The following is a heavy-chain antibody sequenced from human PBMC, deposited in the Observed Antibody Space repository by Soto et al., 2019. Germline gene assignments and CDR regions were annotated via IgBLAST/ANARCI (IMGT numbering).Heavy chain of an antibody. J-gene: IGHJ4*02. Sequence: EVQLVESGGGLVQPGGSLRLSCAASGFTFSSYWMHWVRQAPGKGLVWVSGINSDGSSTSYADSVKGRFTISRDNAKNTLYLQMNSLRAADTAVYYCVRTSLVVAAATRADYWGQGTLVTVSS. D-gene: IGHD2-15*01. CDR1: GFTFSSYW. V-gene: IGHV3-74*01. CDR3: VRTSLVVAAATRADY. CDR2: INSDGSST.